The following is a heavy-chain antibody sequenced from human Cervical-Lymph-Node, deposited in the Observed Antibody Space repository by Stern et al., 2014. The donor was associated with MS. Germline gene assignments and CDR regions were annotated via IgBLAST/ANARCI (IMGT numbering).Heavy chain of an antibody. CDR2: IYPPDSNT. V-gene: IGHV5-51*01. J-gene: IGHJ4*02. D-gene: IGHD2-2*02. Sequence: EVQLVESGAEVKKPGESLKISCKGSGYTFTNNWIAWVRQMPGKGLECMGIIYPPDSNTRSSPSFQGQVTISVDKYSNTAYLQWSSLTASDSAMYYCARQGCGSTSCHSIDYWGQGTLITVSS. CDR3: ARQGCGSTSCHSIDY. CDR1: GYTFTNNW.